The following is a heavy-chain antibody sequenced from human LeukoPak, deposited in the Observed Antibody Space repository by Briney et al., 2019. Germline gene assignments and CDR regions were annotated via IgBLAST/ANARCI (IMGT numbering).Heavy chain of an antibody. J-gene: IGHJ4*02. CDR1: GFTFSSYA. Sequence: GGSLRLSCAASGFTFSSYAMHWVRQAPGKGLEWVALISYDANIGSNKYYADSVKGRFTISRDNSKNTLYLQMNSLRAEDTAVYYCAKDRYLVGATAPFDYWGQGTLVTVSS. CDR3: AKDRYLVGATAPFDY. D-gene: IGHD1-26*01. V-gene: IGHV3-30-3*01. CDR2: ISYDANIGSNK.